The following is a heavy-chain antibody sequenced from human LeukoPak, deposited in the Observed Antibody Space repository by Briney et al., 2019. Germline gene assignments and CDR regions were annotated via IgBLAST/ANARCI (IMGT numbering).Heavy chain of an antibody. CDR2: IIPILGIA. V-gene: IGHV1-69*04. CDR1: GGTFSSYA. J-gene: IGHJ5*02. D-gene: IGHD2-2*01. Sequence: SVKVSCKASGGTFSSYAISWVRQAPGQGLEWMGRIIPILGIANYAQRFQGRVTITADKSTSTAYMELSSLRSEDTAVYYCASEYCSSTSCYYRRRWFDPWGQGTLVTVSS. CDR3: ASEYCSSTSCYYRRRWFDP.